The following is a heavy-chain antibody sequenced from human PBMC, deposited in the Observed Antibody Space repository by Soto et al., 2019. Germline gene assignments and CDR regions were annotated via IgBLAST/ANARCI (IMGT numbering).Heavy chain of an antibody. CDR2: IRVGGGDT. CDR1: GFTFSSSA. V-gene: IGHV3-23*01. J-gene: IGHJ5*02. D-gene: IGHD2-2*01. CDR3: AKCSVGTVRTSCWCNWFDP. Sequence: EVRLLESGGGLAQPGGSRRLSCAASGFTFSSSAMNWVRQAPGKGLEWVSSIRVGGGDTFYADSVRGRFTVSRDISRNTLYLQMNSLRAEDTAIYSCAKCSVGTVRTSCWCNWFDPWGQGTLVTVSS.